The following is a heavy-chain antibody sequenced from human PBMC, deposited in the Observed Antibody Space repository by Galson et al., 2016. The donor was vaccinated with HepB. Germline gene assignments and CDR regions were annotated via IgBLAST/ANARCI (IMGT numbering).Heavy chain of an antibody. D-gene: IGHD3-16*01. CDR2: VWYDGTNE. CDR3: ARDVLGGSQDFGGVHYYYYYGMDI. CDR1: GFTFSTYG. V-gene: IGHV3-33*01. Sequence: SLRLSCAASGFTFSTYGMHWVRQAPGKGLEWVAVVWYDGTNEYYADSVRGRFTISRDNSKNSLYLQVSSLRAEDTAVYYCARDVLGGSQDFGGVHYYYYYGMDIWGKGTTVNVSS. J-gene: IGHJ6*04.